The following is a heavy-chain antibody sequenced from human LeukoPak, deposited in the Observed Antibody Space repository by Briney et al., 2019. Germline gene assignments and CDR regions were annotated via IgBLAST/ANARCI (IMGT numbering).Heavy chain of an antibody. V-gene: IGHV3-7*01. CDR2: IKKDGSEE. Sequence: GGSLRLSCAASGFTLNSYLMSWVRQAPGRGLEWVANIKKDGSEESYLDSVKGRFTVSRDNAKNSPFLQMNSLRGEDTAVYYCARSNPNRNALDLWGQGTMVTISS. CDR3: ARSNPNRNALDL. CDR1: GFTLNSYL. D-gene: IGHD1-14*01. J-gene: IGHJ3*01.